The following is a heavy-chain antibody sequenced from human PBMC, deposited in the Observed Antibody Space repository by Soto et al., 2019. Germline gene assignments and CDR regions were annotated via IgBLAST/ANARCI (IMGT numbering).Heavy chain of an antibody. CDR1: GGSISSSSYY. J-gene: IGHJ4*02. Sequence: SETLSLTCTVSGGSISSSSYYWGWIRQPPGKGLEWIGSIYYSGSTYYNPSLKSRVTISVDTSKNQFSLKLSSVTAADTAVYYCARSRYSGSYFFDYWGQGILVIVSS. CDR3: ARSRYSGSYFFDY. D-gene: IGHD1-26*01. V-gene: IGHV4-39*01. CDR2: IYYSGST.